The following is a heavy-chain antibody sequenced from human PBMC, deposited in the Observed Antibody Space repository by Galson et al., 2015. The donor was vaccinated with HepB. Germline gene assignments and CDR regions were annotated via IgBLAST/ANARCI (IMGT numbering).Heavy chain of an antibody. CDR3: ARDLFKGSGNYLASDY. CDR2: ISSSTSTI. D-gene: IGHD3-10*01. Sequence: FSRYSMNWVRQAPGKGLEWVSYISSSTSTIYYADSVKGRFTISRDNAKNSLYLQMNSLRAEDTAVYYCARDLFKGSGNYLASDYWGQGTLVTVSS. V-gene: IGHV3-48*04. CDR1: FSRYS. J-gene: IGHJ4*02.